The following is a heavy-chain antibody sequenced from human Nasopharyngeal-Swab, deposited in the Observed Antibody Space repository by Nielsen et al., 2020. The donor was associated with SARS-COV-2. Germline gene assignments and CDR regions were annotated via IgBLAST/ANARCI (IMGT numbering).Heavy chain of an antibody. CDR2: IKQGGSEQ. CDR1: GFSVSSSY. J-gene: IGHJ4*02. Sequence: GESLKISCAASGFSVSSSYMTWVRQPPGKGLEWVANIKQGGSEQFYVDSVKGRFTISRDNAKNSLYLQMNSLRAGDTAVYYCAREDWGKLDYWGQGTLVTVSS. V-gene: IGHV3-7*04. D-gene: IGHD7-27*01. CDR3: AREDWGKLDY.